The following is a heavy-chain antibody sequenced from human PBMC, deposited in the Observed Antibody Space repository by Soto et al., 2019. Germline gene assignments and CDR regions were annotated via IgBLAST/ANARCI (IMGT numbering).Heavy chain of an antibody. CDR3: ARVSLSGSYLNWFDP. CDR2: INAGNGNT. D-gene: IGHD1-26*01. Sequence: ASVKVSCKASGYTFTSYAMHWVRQAPGQRLEWMGWINAGNGNTKYSQKFQGRVTITRDTSASTAYMELSSLRSEDTAVYYCARVSLSGSYLNWFDPWGQGTLVTVS. CDR1: GYTFTSYA. J-gene: IGHJ5*02. V-gene: IGHV1-3*01.